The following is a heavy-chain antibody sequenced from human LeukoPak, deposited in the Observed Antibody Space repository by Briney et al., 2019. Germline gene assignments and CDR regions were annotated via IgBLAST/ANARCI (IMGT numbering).Heavy chain of an antibody. V-gene: IGHV4-59*01. Sequence: PSETLSLTCTVSGGSISSYYWSWIWQPPAKGLEWIGYSYYSGSTNYNPTPTIRGTISLDTATNKFSLNLSAVTVAAAAADFCARDVSVMTEIYAFEIWGQGTKVTVSS. CDR1: GGSISSYY. CDR2: SYYSGST. J-gene: IGHJ3*02. CDR3: ARDVSVMTEIYAFEI. D-gene: IGHD2-21*02.